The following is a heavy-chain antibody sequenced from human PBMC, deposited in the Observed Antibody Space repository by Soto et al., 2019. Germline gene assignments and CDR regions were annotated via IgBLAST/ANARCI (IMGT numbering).Heavy chain of an antibody. V-gene: IGHV3-11*01. CDR3: AKMSSEHYYDPVFS. CDR2: ISSSGNTI. D-gene: IGHD3-22*01. J-gene: IGHJ5*02. Sequence: QVQLVESGGGVVKTSGSLRIACAASGFTFSDYYMSWVRQAPGKGLEWVSYISSSGNTIYYADPVKGRFTTFRDNAKNLVYPQMTSLRAEAPALYFCAKMSSEHYYDPVFSWGQGTLVTVSS. CDR1: GFTFSDYY.